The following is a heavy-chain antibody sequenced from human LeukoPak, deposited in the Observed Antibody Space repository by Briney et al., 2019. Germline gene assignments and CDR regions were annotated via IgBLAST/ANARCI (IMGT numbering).Heavy chain of an antibody. CDR3: ARVGCSGGTCYRSRGAFDI. CDR2: IYYSGST. CDR1: GGSISSYY. D-gene: IGHD2-15*01. V-gene: IGHV4-39*07. J-gene: IGHJ3*02. Sequence: HSETLSLTCTVSGGSISSYYWSWIRQPPGKGLEWIGSIYYSGSTYYNPSLKSRVTISIDTSKNQFSLKLSSVTAADTAVYYCARVGCSGGTCYRSRGAFDIWGQGTMVTASS.